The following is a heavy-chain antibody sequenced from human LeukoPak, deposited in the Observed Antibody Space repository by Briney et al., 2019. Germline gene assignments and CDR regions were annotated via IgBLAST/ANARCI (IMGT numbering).Heavy chain of an antibody. CDR2: INSRGSTI. V-gene: IGHV3-48*03. J-gene: IGHJ4*02. CDR3: ARAGLYNWNLFDY. Sequence: GGSLRLSCAASGFTFSSYEMSWVRQAPGKGLEWVSYINSRGSTIYYADSVKGRFTISRDNAKNSLYLQMNSLRADDTAVYYCARAGLYNWNLFDYWGQGTLVTVSS. CDR1: GFTFSSYE. D-gene: IGHD1-20*01.